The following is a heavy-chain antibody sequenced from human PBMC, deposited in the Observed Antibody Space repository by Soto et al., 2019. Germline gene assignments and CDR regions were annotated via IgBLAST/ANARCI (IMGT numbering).Heavy chain of an antibody. J-gene: IGHJ4*02. CDR2: ISYDGSDT. CDR1: GFTFNSYA. CDR3: VREREQWLIQALAAFEY. D-gene: IGHD6-19*01. Sequence: GGSLRLSCAASGFTFNSYAMHWVRQAPGKGLEWVAFISYDGSDTYYADSVKGRFTISRDNSKNTVYVQMNSLRGEDTAVYYCVREREQWLIQALAAFEYWGQGTQVTVSS. V-gene: IGHV3-30-3*01.